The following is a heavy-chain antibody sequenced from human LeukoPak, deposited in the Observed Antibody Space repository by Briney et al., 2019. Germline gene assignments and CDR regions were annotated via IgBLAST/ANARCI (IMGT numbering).Heavy chain of an antibody. CDR2: ISAYNGYT. D-gene: IGHD7-27*01. CDR1: GYTFTNYG. J-gene: IGHJ4*02. CDR3: ARDGGRTGEFDY. V-gene: IGHV1-18*01. Sequence: ASVKVSCKTSGYTFTNYGVSWVRQAPGQGLEWMGWISAYNGYTNYAQKLQVRVTMTTDTSTSTAYMELRSLTSDDTAVYYCARDGGRTGEFDYWGQGTLVTVSS.